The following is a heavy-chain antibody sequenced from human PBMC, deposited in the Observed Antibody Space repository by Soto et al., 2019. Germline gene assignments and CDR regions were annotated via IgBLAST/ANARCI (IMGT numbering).Heavy chain of an antibody. D-gene: IGHD2-15*01. CDR2: MSGGGGCT. J-gene: IGHJ4*02. CDR1: GFAFTNYA. CDR3: AYPPKVAAARGCFDH. Sequence: EVQLLESGGGLVQPGGSLRLSCAASGFAFTNYALSWVRQAPGKGLEWVSSMSGGGGCTYYADSVKGRFTISRDISKNTLYLEMNSLTAEDKAVYYCAYPPKVAAARGCFDHWGQGTLVNVSS. V-gene: IGHV3-23*01.